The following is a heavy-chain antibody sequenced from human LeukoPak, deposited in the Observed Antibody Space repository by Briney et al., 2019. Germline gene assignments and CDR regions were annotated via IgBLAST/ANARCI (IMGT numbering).Heavy chain of an antibody. Sequence: SETLSLTCAVSGGSISGYYWSWIRQSPGRGLEYIGHIYYNGRTDYNPSLKSRVTISVDTSRNQFSLKLSSVTAADTAVYYCARLRDPWIQLGGAFDYWGQGTLVTVSS. CDR3: ARLRDPWIQLGGAFDY. J-gene: IGHJ4*02. V-gene: IGHV4-59*01. CDR1: GGSISGYY. D-gene: IGHD5-18*01. CDR2: IYYNGRT.